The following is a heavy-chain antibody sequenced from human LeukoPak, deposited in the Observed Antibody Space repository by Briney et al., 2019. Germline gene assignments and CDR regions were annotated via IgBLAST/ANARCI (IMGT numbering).Heavy chain of an antibody. D-gene: IGHD3-22*01. Sequence: GGSLRLSCAASGFTFDDYAMHGVRQAPGKGLEGVSGISWNRGSIGYADSVKGRFTISRDNAKNSLYLQMNSLRAEDTALYYCTTGIVGSGNSYWGEGSLVTASS. CDR1: GFTFDDYA. J-gene: IGHJ4*02. V-gene: IGHV3-9*01. CDR3: TTGIVGSGNSY. CDR2: ISWNRGSI.